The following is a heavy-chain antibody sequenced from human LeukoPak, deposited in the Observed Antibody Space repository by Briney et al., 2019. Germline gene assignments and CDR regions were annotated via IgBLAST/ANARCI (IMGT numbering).Heavy chain of an antibody. CDR1: GGSISSSSYY. CDR2: IYYSGST. CDR3: ARDSARERGLWFDP. Sequence: SETLSLTCTVSGGSISSSSYYWGWIRQPPGKGLEWIGSIYYSGSTYYNPSLKSRVTISVDTSKNQFSLKLSSVTAADTAVYYCARDSARERGLWFDPWGQGTLVTVSS. J-gene: IGHJ5*02. V-gene: IGHV4-39*02. D-gene: IGHD3-16*01.